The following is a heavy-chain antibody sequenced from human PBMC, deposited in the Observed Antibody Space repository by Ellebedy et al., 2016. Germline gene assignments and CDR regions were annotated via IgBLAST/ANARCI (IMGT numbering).Heavy chain of an antibody. CDR1: GFTFRNYG. CDR3: AKSYSNRYYYYGMDV. V-gene: IGHV3-33*06. CDR2: IWYDGNRK. D-gene: IGHD4-11*01. J-gene: IGHJ6*02. Sequence: LSLTCAASGFTFRNYGIHWVRQAPGKGLEWVAVIWYDGNRKYYADSVKGRFTISRDDSKNTVYLQMNSLRAEDTAVYYCAKSYSNRYYYYGMDVWGQGTTVTVSS.